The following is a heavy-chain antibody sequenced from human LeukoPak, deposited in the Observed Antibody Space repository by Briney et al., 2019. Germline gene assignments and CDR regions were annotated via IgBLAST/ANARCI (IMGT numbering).Heavy chain of an antibody. Sequence: PGRSLRLSCAASGFTFSSYAMSWVRQAPGKGLEWVSAISGSGGSTYYADSVKGRFTISRDNSKNTLYLQMNSLRAEDTAVYYCAKDLYSSSWFPFDYWGQGTLVTVSS. CDR2: ISGSGGST. CDR3: AKDLYSSSWFPFDY. J-gene: IGHJ4*02. CDR1: GFTFSSYA. D-gene: IGHD6-13*01. V-gene: IGHV3-23*01.